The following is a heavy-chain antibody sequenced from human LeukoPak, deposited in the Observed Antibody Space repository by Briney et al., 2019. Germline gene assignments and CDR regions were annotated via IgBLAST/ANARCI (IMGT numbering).Heavy chain of an antibody. CDR2: ISSSSSYI. Sequence: GGSLRLSCAASGFTFSSYSMNWVRQAPGKGLEWVSSISSSSSYIYYADSVKGRFTISRDNAKNSLYLQMNSLRAEDTAVYYCARARAVAGFDYWAREPWSPSPQ. CDR3: ARARAVAGFDY. D-gene: IGHD6-19*01. J-gene: IGHJ4*02. V-gene: IGHV3-21*01. CDR1: GFTFSSYS.